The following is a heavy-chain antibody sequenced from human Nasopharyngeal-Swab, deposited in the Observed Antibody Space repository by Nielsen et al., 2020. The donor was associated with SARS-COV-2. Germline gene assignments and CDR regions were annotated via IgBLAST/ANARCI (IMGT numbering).Heavy chain of an antibody. J-gene: IGHJ4*02. Sequence: ASVKVSCKASGYIFTSYDISWVRQARGQGLEWMGWIGAYNGNTNYAQKFQDRVTMTTDTSTSTVYMELRSLRSDDTAVYDCARHGVAEDYWGQGTLVTVSS. CDR3: ARHGVAEDY. CDR2: IGAYNGNT. V-gene: IGHV1-18*01. D-gene: IGHD3-3*01. CDR1: GYIFTSYD.